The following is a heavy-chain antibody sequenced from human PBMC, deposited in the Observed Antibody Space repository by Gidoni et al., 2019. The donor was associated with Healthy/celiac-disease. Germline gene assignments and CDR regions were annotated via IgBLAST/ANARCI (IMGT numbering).Heavy chain of an antibody. D-gene: IGHD2-2*01. CDR3: ARAPLWGYCSSTSCEGYYYGMDV. CDR1: GFPFSSYA. CDR2: ISYDGSNK. J-gene: IGHJ6*02. V-gene: IGHV3-30-3*01. Sequence: QVQLVESGGGVVQPGRSLRLSCAASGFPFSSYAMHWVRQAPGKGLEWVAVISYDGSNKYYADSVKGRFTISRDNSKNTLYLQMNSLRAEDTAVYYCARAPLWGYCSSTSCEGYYYGMDVWGQGTTVTVSS.